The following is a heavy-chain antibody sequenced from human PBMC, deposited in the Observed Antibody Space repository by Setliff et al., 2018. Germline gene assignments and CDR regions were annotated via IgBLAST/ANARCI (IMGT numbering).Heavy chain of an antibody. CDR1: GDSINVYY. Sequence: PSETLSLTCTVSGDSINVYYWSWIRQPPGKGLEWIAYVYYSGATDYNLSLKSRVTISLDSSKNQFSLSLTSVTAEDTAVYYCARMSGFQYIDVWDKGTTVTVSS. J-gene: IGHJ6*03. D-gene: IGHD3-3*01. CDR2: VYYSGAT. V-gene: IGHV4-59*08. CDR3: ARMSGFQYIDV.